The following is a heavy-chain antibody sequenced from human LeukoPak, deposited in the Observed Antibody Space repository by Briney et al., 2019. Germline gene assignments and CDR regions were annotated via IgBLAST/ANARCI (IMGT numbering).Heavy chain of an antibody. CDR3: AKVGRGGSSWYSPNWFDP. Sequence: GGSLRLSCGASDFTFRSYEMNWVRQAPGKGLEWVSYISSSGSTIYYADSVKGRFTISRDNAKNSLYLQINSLRAEDTAVYYCAKVGRGGSSWYSPNWFDPWGQGTLVTVSS. CDR1: DFTFRSYE. V-gene: IGHV3-48*03. D-gene: IGHD6-13*01. J-gene: IGHJ5*02. CDR2: ISSSGSTI.